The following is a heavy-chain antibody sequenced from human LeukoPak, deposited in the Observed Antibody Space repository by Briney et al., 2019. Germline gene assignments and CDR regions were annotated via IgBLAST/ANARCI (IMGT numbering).Heavy chain of an antibody. CDR3: VRDWGYCTGGSCYGYHYYGMDV. CDR1: GFTFSSFE. D-gene: IGHD2-15*01. CDR2: INSFGTTI. V-gene: IGHV3-48*03. Sequence: PGGSLRLSCAAPGFTFSSFEMNWVRQAPGKGLEWLSNINSFGTTIYYADSVKGRFTISRDNAKDSLHLQMNSLRAEDTAVYYCVRDWGYCTGGSCYGYHYYGMDVWGQGTTVTVSS. J-gene: IGHJ6*02.